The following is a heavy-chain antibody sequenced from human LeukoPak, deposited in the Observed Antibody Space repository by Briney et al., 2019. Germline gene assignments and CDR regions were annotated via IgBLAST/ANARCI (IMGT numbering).Heavy chain of an antibody. Sequence: PGGSLRLSCAASGFTFSSYAMSWVRQAPGKGLEGVSAISGSGGSTYYADSVKGRFTISRDNAKNTLYLQMNSLRVEDTAVYYCARDRAYYFDYWGQGTLVTVSS. CDR1: GFTFSSYA. V-gene: IGHV3-23*01. CDR2: ISGSGGST. CDR3: ARDRAYYFDY. D-gene: IGHD3-10*01. J-gene: IGHJ4*02.